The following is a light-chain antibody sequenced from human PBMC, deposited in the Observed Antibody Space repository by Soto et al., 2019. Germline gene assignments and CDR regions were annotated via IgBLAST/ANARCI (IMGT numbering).Light chain of an antibody. Sequence: EIVLTQSPGTLSLSPGERATLSCRASQSVSSTYLIWYQQKPGQAPRLLIYGASSRATGVPDRFSGGGSGTDFTLTISRLEPEDFAVYYCQQYGSSGTFGQGIKVDIK. V-gene: IGKV3-20*01. CDR2: GAS. J-gene: IGKJ1*01. CDR1: QSVSSTY. CDR3: QQYGSSGT.